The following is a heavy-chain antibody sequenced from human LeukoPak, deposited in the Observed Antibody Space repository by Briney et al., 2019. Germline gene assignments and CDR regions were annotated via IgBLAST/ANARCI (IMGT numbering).Heavy chain of an antibody. CDR3: ARVAVRFEVDGASEY. J-gene: IGHJ4*02. CDR1: GYTFTSYG. V-gene: IGHV1-18*01. CDR2: ISAYNGNT. Sequence: ASVKVSCKASGYTFTSYGISWVRQAPRQGLEWMGWISAYNGNTNYAQKLQGRVTMTTDTSTSTAYMELRSLRSDDTAVYYCARVAVRFEVDGASEYWGQGTLVTVSS. D-gene: IGHD6-19*01.